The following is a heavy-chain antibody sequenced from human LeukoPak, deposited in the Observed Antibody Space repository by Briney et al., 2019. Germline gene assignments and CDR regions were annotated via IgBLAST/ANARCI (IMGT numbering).Heavy chain of an antibody. CDR2: IWSDGTNK. CDR1: GFTFSHYG. V-gene: IGHV3-33*01. Sequence: GGSPRLSCAASGFTFSHYGLHWVRQAPGKGLEWVAVIWSDGTNKYYTDSVKGRFTISRDDSMKTLYLQMDSLRAEDTAIYFCARDAQRGFDYSNSLQYWGQGSLVTVSA. J-gene: IGHJ4*02. D-gene: IGHD4-11*01. CDR3: ARDAQRGFDYSNSLQY.